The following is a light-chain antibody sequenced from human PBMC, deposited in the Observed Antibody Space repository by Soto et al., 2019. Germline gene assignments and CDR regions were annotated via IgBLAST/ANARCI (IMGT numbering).Light chain of an antibody. CDR3: QQYNNWPPRIT. V-gene: IGKV3-15*01. CDR1: QSVSSN. J-gene: IGKJ5*01. Sequence: EIVMTQSPATLSVSPGERATLSCRASQSVSSNLAWYQQKPDQAPRLLIYGASTRATGIPARFSGSGSGTEFTLTISSLQSEDFAVYYCQQYNNWPPRITFGQGTRLEIK. CDR2: GAS.